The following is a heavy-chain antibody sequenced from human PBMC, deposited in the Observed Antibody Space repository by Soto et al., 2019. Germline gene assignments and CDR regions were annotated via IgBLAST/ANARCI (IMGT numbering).Heavy chain of an antibody. J-gene: IGHJ4*02. D-gene: IGHD2-2*01. Sequence: GGSLRLSCAASGFTFSSYGMHWVRQAPGKGLEWVAVIWYDGSNKYYADSVKGRFTISRDNSKNTLYLQMNSLRAEDTAVYYCAREGYQLRYYFDYWGRGTLVTVSS. CDR3: AREGYQLRYYFDY. V-gene: IGHV3-33*01. CDR1: GFTFSSYG. CDR2: IWYDGSNK.